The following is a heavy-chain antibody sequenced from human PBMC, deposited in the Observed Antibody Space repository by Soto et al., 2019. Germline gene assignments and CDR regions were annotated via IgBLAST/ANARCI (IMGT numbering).Heavy chain of an antibody. CDR1: GGTLSNYG. D-gene: IGHD4-17*01. CDR3: ARWDATKIIVTTYYGMDV. J-gene: IGHJ6*02. V-gene: IGHV1-69*12. Sequence: VPLVQSGAEVKKPGSSVKVSCKASGGTLSNYGVSWVRQAPGQGLECLGGIIPVFGTANYAHTFPGILTITAAESTSTVYMDVSSLRSEDTAVYYCARWDATKIIVTTYYGMDVLGQVTTVNVA. CDR2: IIPVFGTA.